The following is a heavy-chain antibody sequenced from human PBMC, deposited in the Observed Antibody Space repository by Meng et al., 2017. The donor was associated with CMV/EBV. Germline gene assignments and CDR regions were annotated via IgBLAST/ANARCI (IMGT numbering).Heavy chain of an antibody. J-gene: IGHJ4*02. CDR3: ARAQYSSSCDY. CDR2: IYYSGST. V-gene: IGHV4-30-4*08. CDR1: GASIRSGDYY. Sequence: VPLQEWGPALVSPSQTLLLTCTVSGASIRSGDYYWSWIRQPPGKGLEWIGYIYYSGSTYYNPSLKSRVTISVDTSKNQFSLKLSSVTAADTAVYYCARAQYSSSCDYWGQGTLVTVSS. D-gene: IGHD6-13*01.